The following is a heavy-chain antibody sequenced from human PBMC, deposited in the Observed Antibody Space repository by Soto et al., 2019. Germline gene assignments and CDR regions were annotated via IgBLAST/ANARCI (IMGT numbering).Heavy chain of an antibody. CDR2: FHYSENT. D-gene: IGHD2-2*01. V-gene: IGHV4-39*01. Sequence: QLQLQESGPGLVKPSETLSLTCTVSGGSISSGPYSWGWIRQPPGEGLEWIGTFHYSENTYYNPSLESRVTISEDTSKNQCSLKVTSVTVADTAIYYCARLGGYCSTTSCYGFYGMDVWGQGTTVIVSS. J-gene: IGHJ6*02. CDR1: GGSISSGPYS. CDR3: ARLGGYCSTTSCYGFYGMDV.